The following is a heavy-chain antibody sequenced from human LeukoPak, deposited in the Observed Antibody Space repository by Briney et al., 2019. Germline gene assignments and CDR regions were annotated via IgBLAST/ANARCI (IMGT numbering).Heavy chain of an antibody. CDR1: GFTFSSYG. D-gene: IGHD3-22*01. Sequence: GGSLRLSCVASGFTFSSYGMHWVRQAPGKGLEWVAVISYDGSNKYYADSVKGRFTISRDNSKNTLYLQMNSLRAEDTAVYYCAKRGYYYDSSGYYSRTYFDYWGQGTLVIVSS. J-gene: IGHJ4*02. CDR2: ISYDGSNK. CDR3: AKRGYYYDSSGYYSRTYFDY. V-gene: IGHV3-30*18.